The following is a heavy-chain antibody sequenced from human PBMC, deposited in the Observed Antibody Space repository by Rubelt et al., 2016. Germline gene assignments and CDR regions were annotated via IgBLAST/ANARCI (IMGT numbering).Heavy chain of an antibody. Sequence: VQLVESGGGLVQPGGSLRLSCAASGFTFSSYWMHWVRQAPGKGLVWVSAISGSGGSTYYADSVKGRFTISRDNSKNTLYLQMNSLRAEDTAVYYGAKDAAYYYDSDDGGPTHANYYFDYWGQGTLVTVSS. D-gene: IGHD3-22*01. V-gene: IGHV3-23*04. CDR3: AKDAAYYYDSDDGGPTHANYYFDY. J-gene: IGHJ4*02. CDR2: ISGSGGST. CDR1: GFTFSSYW.